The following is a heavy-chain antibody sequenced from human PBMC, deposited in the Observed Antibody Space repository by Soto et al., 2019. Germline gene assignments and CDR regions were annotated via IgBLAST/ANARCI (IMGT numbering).Heavy chain of an antibody. Sequence: GGSLRLACAACGFTVSSNYMRWVRQAPGKGLEWVSVIYSGGSTYYADSVKGRFTISRDNSKNTLYLQMNSLRAEDTDVYYCARESDAFDIWGQGTMVTVPS. V-gene: IGHV3-53*01. J-gene: IGHJ3*02. CDR3: ARESDAFDI. CDR2: IYSGGST. CDR1: GFTVSSNY.